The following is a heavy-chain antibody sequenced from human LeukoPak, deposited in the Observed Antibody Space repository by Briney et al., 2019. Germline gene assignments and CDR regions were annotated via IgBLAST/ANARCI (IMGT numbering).Heavy chain of an antibody. J-gene: IGHJ4*02. Sequence: GGSLRLSCVASGFTLSSHWMHWVRQAPGKGLEWVANIKQDESEIYYVDSVKGRFTISRDNAENSLYLQMNSLRAEDTAVYYCARDIGAWSAYWGQGTLVTVSS. V-gene: IGHV3-7*01. D-gene: IGHD6-19*01. CDR3: ARDIGAWSAY. CDR2: IKQDESEI. CDR1: GFTLSSHW.